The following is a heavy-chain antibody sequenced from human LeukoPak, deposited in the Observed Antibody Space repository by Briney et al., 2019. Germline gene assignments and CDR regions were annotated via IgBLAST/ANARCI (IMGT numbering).Heavy chain of an antibody. CDR3: ARTPLYGDQGYYYGMDV. J-gene: IGHJ6*02. D-gene: IGHD4-17*01. CDR1: GGTFSSYA. Sequence: SVKVSCKASGGTFSSYAISWVRQAPGQGLEWMGRIIPILGIANYAQKFQGRVTITADKSTSTVYMELSSLRSEDTAVYYCARTPLYGDQGYYYGMDVWGQGTTVTVSS. V-gene: IGHV1-69*04. CDR2: IIPILGIA.